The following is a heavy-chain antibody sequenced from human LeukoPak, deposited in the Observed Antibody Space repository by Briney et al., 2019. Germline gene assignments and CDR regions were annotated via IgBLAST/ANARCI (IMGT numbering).Heavy chain of an antibody. CDR1: GGSFSGYY. CDR2: INHSGST. Sequence: SETLSLTCAVYGGSFSGYYWSWIRQPPGKGLEWIGEINHSGSTNYNPSLKSRVTISVDTSKNQFSLKLSSVTAADTAVYYCARGTGRSSSWWVYWGQGTLVTVSS. J-gene: IGHJ4*02. CDR3: ARGTGRSSSWWVY. D-gene: IGHD6-13*01. V-gene: IGHV4-34*01.